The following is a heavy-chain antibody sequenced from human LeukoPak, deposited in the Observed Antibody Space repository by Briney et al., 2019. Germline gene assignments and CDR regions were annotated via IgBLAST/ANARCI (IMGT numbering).Heavy chain of an antibody. D-gene: IGHD5-18*01. V-gene: IGHV4-30-2*02. Sequence: SETLSLTCTVSGGSISSGGYYWSWIRQPPGKGLEWIGYIYHSGSTYYNPSLKSRVTISVDRSKNQFSLKLSSVTAADTAVYYCARQAYSYGYGYYYYYMDVWGKGTTVTVSS. CDR2: IYHSGST. CDR3: ARQAYSYGYGYYYYYMDV. J-gene: IGHJ6*03. CDR1: GGSISSGGYY.